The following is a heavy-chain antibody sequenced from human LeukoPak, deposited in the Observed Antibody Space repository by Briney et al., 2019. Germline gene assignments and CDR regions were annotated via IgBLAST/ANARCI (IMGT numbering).Heavy chain of an antibody. CDR1: GFTVSSNY. CDR3: VRRQALRGRHRAFDP. D-gene: IGHD6-25*01. Sequence: GGSLRLSCAASGFTVSSNYMSWVRQAPGKGLEWVSVIYSGGSTYYADSVKGRFTISRDNSKNTLYLQMNSLRSEDTAVYYCVRRQALRGRHRAFDPWGQGTLVTVSS. V-gene: IGHV3-66*04. J-gene: IGHJ5*02. CDR2: IYSGGST.